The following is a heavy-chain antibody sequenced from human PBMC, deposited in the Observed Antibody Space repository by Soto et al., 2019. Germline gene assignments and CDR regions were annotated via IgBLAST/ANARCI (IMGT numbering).Heavy chain of an antibody. CDR1: GGSISSGGYY. D-gene: IGHD3-22*01. Sequence: PXETLSLTCTVSGGSISSGGYYWSWIRQHPGKGLEWIGYIYYSGSTYYNPSLKSRVTISVDTSKNQFSLKLSSVTAADTAVYYCARTDSSGYHDAFDIWGQGTMVTVS. CDR3: ARTDSSGYHDAFDI. V-gene: IGHV4-31*03. CDR2: IYYSGST. J-gene: IGHJ3*02.